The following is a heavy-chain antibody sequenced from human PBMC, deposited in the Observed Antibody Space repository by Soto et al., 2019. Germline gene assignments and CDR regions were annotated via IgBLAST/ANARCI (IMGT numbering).Heavy chain of an antibody. J-gene: IGHJ6*02. V-gene: IGHV1-8*01. CDR1: GYTFTSYD. CDR3: ARDQANYGMDV. CDR2: MNPNSGNT. Sequence: QVQLVQSGAEVKKPGASVKVSCKASGYTFTSYDINWVRQATGHGLEWMGWMNPNSGNTDYAQKCQGRVTMTRNTSIRTAYMELSSLRSEDTAVYYCARDQANYGMDVWGQGTTVTVSS.